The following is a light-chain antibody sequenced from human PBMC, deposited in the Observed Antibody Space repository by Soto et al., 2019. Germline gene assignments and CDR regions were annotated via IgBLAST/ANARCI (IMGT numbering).Light chain of an antibody. V-gene: IGKV1-5*03. CDR1: QIINTW. CDR3: QQYETYSGT. Sequence: DIQMTQSPSSLSASVGDRVTITCRASQIINTWLAWYQQKPGKAPKLVIYRASNLVNGVPSRFSGSGSGTEFTLTISSLQPYDFSIYYCQQYETYSGTFGPGTKVDL. J-gene: IGKJ3*01. CDR2: RAS.